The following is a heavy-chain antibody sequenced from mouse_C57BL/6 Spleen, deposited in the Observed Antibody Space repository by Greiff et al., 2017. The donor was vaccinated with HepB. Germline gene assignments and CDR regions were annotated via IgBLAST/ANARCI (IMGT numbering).Heavy chain of an antibody. CDR2: ISSGSSTI. Sequence: EVQLVESGGGLVKPGGSLKLSCAASGFTFSDYGMHWVRQAPEKGLEWVAYISSGSSTIYYADTVKGRFTISRDNAKNTLILQMTSLRSEDTAMYYCAREGLGRGYFDYWGQGTTLTVSS. CDR3: AREGLGRGYFDY. J-gene: IGHJ2*01. CDR1: GFTFSDYG. D-gene: IGHD4-1*01. V-gene: IGHV5-17*01.